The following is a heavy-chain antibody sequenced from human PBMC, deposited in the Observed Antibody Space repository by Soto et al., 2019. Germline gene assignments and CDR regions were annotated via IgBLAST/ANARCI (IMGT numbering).Heavy chain of an antibody. CDR2: IYYSGST. J-gene: IGHJ4*02. D-gene: IGHD3-16*02. CDR1: GGSISSSSYY. CDR3: ARHRYYIWGSYRSKSFWGIDY. V-gene: IGHV4-39*01. Sequence: PSETLSLTCTVSGGSISSSSYYWGWIRKPPGKGLEWIGSIYYSGSTYYNPSLKSRVTISVDTSKNQFSLKLSSVTAADTAVYYCARHRYYIWGSYRSKSFWGIDYWGQGTLVTVSS.